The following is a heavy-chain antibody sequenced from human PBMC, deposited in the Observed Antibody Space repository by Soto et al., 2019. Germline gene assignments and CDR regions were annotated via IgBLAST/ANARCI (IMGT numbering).Heavy chain of an antibody. D-gene: IGHD1-26*01. CDR3: ARDGPWNSGSYYFDY. CDR2: IYYGGST. Sequence: SETLSLTCTVSGGSISRYYWSWIRQPPGKGLEWIGYIYYGGSTNYNPSLKSRVTISVDTSKNQFSLRLSSVTAADTAVYYCARDGPWNSGSYYFDYWGQGILVTVSS. J-gene: IGHJ4*02. CDR1: GGSISRYY. V-gene: IGHV4-59*01.